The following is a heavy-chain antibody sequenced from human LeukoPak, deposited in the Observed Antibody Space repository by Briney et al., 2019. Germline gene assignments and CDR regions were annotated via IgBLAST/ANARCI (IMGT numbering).Heavy chain of an antibody. CDR3: ARPHSGYPGPPGY. D-gene: IGHD5-12*01. CDR1: GGSISSYY. Sequence: KPSETLSLTCTVSGGSISSYYWSWIRQPPGKGLEWIGYIYYSGSTNYNPSLKSRVTISVDTSKNQFSLKLSSVTAADTAVYYYARPHSGYPGPPGYWGQGTLVTVSS. CDR2: IYYSGST. J-gene: IGHJ4*02. V-gene: IGHV4-59*08.